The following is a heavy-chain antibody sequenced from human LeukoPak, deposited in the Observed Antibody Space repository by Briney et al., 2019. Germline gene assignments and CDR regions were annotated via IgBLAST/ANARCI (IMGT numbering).Heavy chain of an antibody. V-gene: IGHV4-34*01. Sequence: PSETLSLTCAVYGGSFSGYYWSWIRQPPGKGLEWIGEINHSGSTNYNPSLKSRVTISVDTSKNQFSLKLSSVTAADTAVYYCARGAVIGDYVWGSYRIALGPFDYWGQGTLVTVSS. J-gene: IGHJ4*02. CDR2: INHSGST. CDR1: GGSFSGYY. CDR3: ARGAVIGDYVWGSYRIALGPFDY. D-gene: IGHD3-16*02.